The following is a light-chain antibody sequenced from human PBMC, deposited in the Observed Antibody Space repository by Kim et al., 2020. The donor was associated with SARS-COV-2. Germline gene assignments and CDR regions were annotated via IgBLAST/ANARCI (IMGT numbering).Light chain of an antibody. CDR2: AAS. V-gene: IGKV1-9*01. CDR3: QQVETFPRT. J-gene: IGKJ1*01. CDR1: QGINNY. Sequence: ASVGDRVTITCRASQGINNYLAWYQQKPGRAPDLLIYAASTLKTGVPSRFSGSGSGTEFTLTIDSLQPEDFATYSCQQVETFPRTFGQGTKVDIK.